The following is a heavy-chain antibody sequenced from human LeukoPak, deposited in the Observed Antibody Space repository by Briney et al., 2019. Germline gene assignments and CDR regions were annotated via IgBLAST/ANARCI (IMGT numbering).Heavy chain of an antibody. J-gene: IGHJ6*02. CDR2: IYSGGST. CDR1: GFTFSSCA. CDR3: ARDRASKLSSGSFGMDV. V-gene: IGHV3-53*01. Sequence: GGSLRLSCTASGFTFSSCALSWVRQAPGKGLEWVSVIYSGGSTYYADSVKGRFTISRDNSKNTLYLQMNSLRAEDTAVYYCARDRASKLSSGSFGMDVWGQGTTVTVSS. D-gene: IGHD3-10*01.